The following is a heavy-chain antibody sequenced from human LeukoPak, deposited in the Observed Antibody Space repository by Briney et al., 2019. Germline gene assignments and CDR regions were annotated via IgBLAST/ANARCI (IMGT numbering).Heavy chain of an antibody. V-gene: IGHV6-1*01. D-gene: IGHD6-19*01. Sequence: SQTLSLTCAISGDSVSSNSAVWNWIRQSPSRGLEWLGRTYYRSKWYNDYAVSVKSRITIKPDTSKNQFSLQLNSATPEDTAVYYCAKEFPGIPVADWWGQGTLVTVSS. J-gene: IGHJ4*02. CDR3: AKEFPGIPVADW. CDR2: TYYRSKWYN. CDR1: GDSVSSNSAV.